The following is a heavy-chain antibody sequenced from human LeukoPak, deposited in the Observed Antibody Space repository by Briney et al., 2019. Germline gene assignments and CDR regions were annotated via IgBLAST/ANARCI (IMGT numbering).Heavy chain of an antibody. CDR3: ARVWNSGWQLWPHYYYYYYMDV. D-gene: IGHD5-18*01. J-gene: IGHJ6*03. CDR2: IDPNSGGT. CDR1: GYTFSGYY. Sequence: RASVKVSCKASGYTFSGYYIHWVRQAPGQGLEWMGWIDPNSGGTNYAQKFQGRFTMTRDTSISTAYMELSRLRSDDTAVYYCARVWNSGWQLWPHYYYYYYMDVWGKGTTVTVSS. V-gene: IGHV1-2*02.